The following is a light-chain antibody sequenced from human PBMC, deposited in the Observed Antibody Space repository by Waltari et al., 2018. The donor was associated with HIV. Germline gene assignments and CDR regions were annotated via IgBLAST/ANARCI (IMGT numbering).Light chain of an antibody. CDR1: QSLLNSNGFNY. J-gene: IGKJ5*01. Sequence: DMVMTQSPLSLPVTPGEPASISCTSSQSLLNSNGFNYLEWYLQKPGQSPQLLIYLGSNRASGVPDRFSGSGSGTDFTLKISRVEAEVVGVYYCMQALQTPLITFGQGTRLEIK. V-gene: IGKV2-28*01. CDR2: LGS. CDR3: MQALQTPLIT.